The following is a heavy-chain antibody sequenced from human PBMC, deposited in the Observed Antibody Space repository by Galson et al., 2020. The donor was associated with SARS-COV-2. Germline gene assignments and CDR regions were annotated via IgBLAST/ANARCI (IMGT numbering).Heavy chain of an antibody. CDR2: ISYSGIT. CDR1: IDSITNSLYL. V-gene: IGHV4-39*01. CDR3: AASLWLVGAFEI. D-gene: IGHD5-18*01. J-gene: IGHJ3*02. Sequence: ASETLSLTCTVSIDSITNSLYLWGWIRQPPAKGLEWIGSISYSGITHYNPSLKSRVTISADTSKKQFSLNLNSATAADMGTYYCAASLWLVGAFEIWDQGTMVTVSS.